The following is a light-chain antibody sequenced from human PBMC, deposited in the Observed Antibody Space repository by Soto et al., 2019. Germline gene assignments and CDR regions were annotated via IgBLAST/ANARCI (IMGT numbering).Light chain of an antibody. CDR1: HSVSTY. J-gene: IGKJ5*01. CDR2: DAS. V-gene: IGKV3-11*01. Sequence: EIVLTQSPATLSLSPGERATLSCRASHSVSTYLAWYQQTPGQAPRLLISDASNGATGIPARFSGSGSGTDFTLTISSLEPEDFALYYCQQCNNWPLTFGQGTRLEIK. CDR3: QQCNNWPLT.